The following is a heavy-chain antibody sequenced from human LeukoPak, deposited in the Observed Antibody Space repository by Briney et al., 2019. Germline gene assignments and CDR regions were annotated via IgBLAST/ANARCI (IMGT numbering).Heavy chain of an antibody. Sequence: SETLSLTCTVAGGSISHYYWSRVRQPAGKGLQWIGRVHTTGGTHYNPSLESRVSVSLDTSKNQFSLTVSSVIAADTAVYYCASQTSGATYFHSWGQGILVTVSS. CDR1: GGSISHYY. V-gene: IGHV4-4*07. D-gene: IGHD5-24*01. CDR2: VHTTGGT. CDR3: ASQTSGATYFHS. J-gene: IGHJ4*02.